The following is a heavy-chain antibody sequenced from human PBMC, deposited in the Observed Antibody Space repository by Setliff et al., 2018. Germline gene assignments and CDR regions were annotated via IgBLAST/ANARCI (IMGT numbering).Heavy chain of an antibody. CDR3: ARDPHFDS. CDR2: TNSDGSTT. V-gene: IGHV3-74*01. CDR1: GFTFSSYW. Sequence: GGSLRLSCAASGFTFSSYWMHWVRQAPGRGLVWVSRTNSDGSTTNYADSVKGRFSISRDNAKNSLYLQMNSLRAEDTAVYYCARDPHFDSWGQGTLVTVSS. J-gene: IGHJ4*02.